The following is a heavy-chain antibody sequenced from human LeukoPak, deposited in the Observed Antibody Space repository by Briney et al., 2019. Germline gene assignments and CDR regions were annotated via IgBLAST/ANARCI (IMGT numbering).Heavy chain of an antibody. V-gene: IGHV3-23*01. Sequence: GGSLRLSCTASGFTFSRYAMSWVRQAPGKGLEWVSAISVSGSGGATYYADSVKGRFSISRDNSQNTLYLDMNSLRAEDTAVYYCAKDLNYFGLGKYYTWDCDSWGQGTLVTVSS. J-gene: IGHJ4*02. CDR3: AKDLNYFGLGKYYTWDCDS. CDR1: GFTFSRYA. D-gene: IGHD3-9*01. CDR2: ISVSGSGGAT.